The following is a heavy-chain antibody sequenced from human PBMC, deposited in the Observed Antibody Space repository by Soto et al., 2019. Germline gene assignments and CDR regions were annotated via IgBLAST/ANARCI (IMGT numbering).Heavy chain of an antibody. CDR2: LYYSGST. Sequence: QVQLQESGPGLVKPSQTLSLTCTVSGGSISSGGYYWSWIRQHPGKGLEWIGYLYYSGSTYYNPSLKSRVTISVDTSKNQFSLKQSSVTAADTAAYYCASGTEVAPSWDVWGQGTTVTVSS. D-gene: IGHD1-26*01. CDR1: GGSISSGGYY. J-gene: IGHJ6*02. V-gene: IGHV4-31*03. CDR3: ASGTEVAPSWDV.